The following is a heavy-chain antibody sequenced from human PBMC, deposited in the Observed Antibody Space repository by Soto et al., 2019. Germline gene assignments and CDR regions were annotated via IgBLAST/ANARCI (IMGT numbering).Heavy chain of an antibody. CDR3: AKPYNDMLTGYSPFDS. CDR1: GFTFSSYA. J-gene: IGHJ4*02. Sequence: EVQLLESGGALVHPGGSLRLSCAASGFTFSSYAMSWVRQAPGRGLEWVSAISGSGRTTYYADSVKGRFTISRDNSKNTLSLQVNSLRAEDTALYYCAKPYNDMLTGYSPFDSWGQGTLVTVAS. CDR2: ISGSGRTT. V-gene: IGHV3-23*01. D-gene: IGHD3-9*01.